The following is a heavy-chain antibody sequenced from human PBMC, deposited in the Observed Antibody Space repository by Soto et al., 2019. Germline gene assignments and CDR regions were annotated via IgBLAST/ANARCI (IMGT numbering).Heavy chain of an antibody. CDR2: IYPEDSDT. CDR3: ARSPSYYYDSSGYSYYFDY. J-gene: IGHJ4*02. CDR1: GYIFTSYW. D-gene: IGHD3-22*01. Sequence: GESLKISCKAFGYIFTSYWIGWVRQMPGKGLEWMGIIYPEDSDTRYSPSFQGQITISADKSIRTAYLQWSSLKASDTAMYYCARSPSYYYDSSGYSYYFDYWGQGTLVTVSS. V-gene: IGHV5-51*01.